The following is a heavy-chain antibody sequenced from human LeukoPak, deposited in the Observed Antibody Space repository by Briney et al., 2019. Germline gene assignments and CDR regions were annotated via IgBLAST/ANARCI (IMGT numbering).Heavy chain of an antibody. CDR2: MNPNSGNT. J-gene: IGHJ5*02. CDR3: ARAGVAARPYNWFDP. D-gene: IGHD6-6*01. Sequence: ASVKVSCKASGYTFTSYDINWVRQATGQGLEWMGWMNPNSGNTGYAQKFQGRVTITRNTSISTAYMELSSLRSEDTAVYYCARAGVAARPYNWFDPWGQGTLVTVSS. V-gene: IGHV1-8*03. CDR1: GYTFTSYD.